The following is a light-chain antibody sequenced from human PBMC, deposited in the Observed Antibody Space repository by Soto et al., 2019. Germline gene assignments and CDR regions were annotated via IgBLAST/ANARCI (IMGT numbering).Light chain of an antibody. CDR2: AAS. J-gene: IGKJ1*01. CDR3: HQTYNIPWT. V-gene: IGKV1-39*01. Sequence: DMQMTQSPSSLSASVGDRVTITCRASQTITTHVNWYQQKPGKAPKLLIYAASSLQSGVPSMFSGSASGTDFTLTISSLQPEDFATYWCHQTYNIPWTFGQGTKVDIK. CDR1: QTITTH.